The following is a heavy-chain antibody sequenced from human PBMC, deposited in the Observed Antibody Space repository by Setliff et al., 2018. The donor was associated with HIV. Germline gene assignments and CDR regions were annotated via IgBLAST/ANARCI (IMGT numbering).Heavy chain of an antibody. J-gene: IGHJ6*03. Sequence: GESLKISCKGSGYSFPNYWIGWVRQMPGKGLEWMWNIYPDDSDTSYSPSFQGQVTISADKSISTAYLQWSSMKASDTAMYYCARDGKAAGSNYYYYYYMDVWGKGTTVTVSS. V-gene: IGHV5-51*01. CDR2: IYPDDSDT. D-gene: IGHD6-13*01. CDR3: ARDGKAAGSNYYYYYYMDV. CDR1: GYSFPNYW.